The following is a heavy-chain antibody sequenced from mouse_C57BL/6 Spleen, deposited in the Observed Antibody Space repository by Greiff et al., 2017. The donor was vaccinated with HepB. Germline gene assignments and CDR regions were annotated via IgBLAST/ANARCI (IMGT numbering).Heavy chain of an antibody. V-gene: IGHV7-3*01. J-gene: IGHJ4*01. CDR3: ARYGRLSYAMDY. CDR1: GFTFTDYY. D-gene: IGHD2-4*01. CDR2: IRNKANGYTT. Sequence: EVKLMESGGGLVQPGGSLSLSCAASGFTFTDYYMSWVRQPPGKALEWLGFIRNKANGYTTEYSASVKGRFTISRDNSQSILYLQMNALRAEDSATYYCARYGRLSYAMDYWGQGTSVTVSS.